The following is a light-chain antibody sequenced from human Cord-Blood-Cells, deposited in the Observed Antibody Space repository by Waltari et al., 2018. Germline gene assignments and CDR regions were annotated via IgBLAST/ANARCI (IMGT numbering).Light chain of an antibody. J-gene: IGKJ1*01. V-gene: IGKV1-5*03. Sequence: DIQMTQSPSTLSASVGDRVTITCRASHSISSWLAWYQQKPGKAPKLLIYKASSLESGVPSMFSGSGSGTEFTLTISSLQPDDFATYYCQQYNSYTWTFGQGTKVEIK. CDR1: HSISSW. CDR2: KAS. CDR3: QQYNSYTWT.